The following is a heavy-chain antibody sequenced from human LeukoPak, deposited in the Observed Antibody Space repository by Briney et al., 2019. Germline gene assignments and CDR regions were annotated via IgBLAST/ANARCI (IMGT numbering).Heavy chain of an antibody. CDR3: ARLSTGPPSDY. D-gene: IGHD3-10*01. CDR1: GGSISSYY. J-gene: IGHJ4*02. V-gene: IGHV4-59*08. Sequence: SETLSLTCTVSGGSISSYYWSWIRQPPGKGLEWIGYIYYSGSTNYNPSLKSRVTISVDTSKSQFSLKLSSVTAADTAVYYCARLSTGPPSDYWGQGTLVTVSS. CDR2: IYYSGST.